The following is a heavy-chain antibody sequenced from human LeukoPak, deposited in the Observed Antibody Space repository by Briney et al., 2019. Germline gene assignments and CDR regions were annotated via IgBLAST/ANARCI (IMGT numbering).Heavy chain of an antibody. V-gene: IGHV4-4*08. CDR3: ARDVTGYSFYDYYYYYMDV. Sequence: PSETLSLTCTVSGDSMSTYYWTWIRQPPGKGLEWIGYIYNSGSTYYNPSLKSRVTISVDMSKNQFSLRLSSVTAADTAVYYCARDVTGYSFYDYYYYYMDVWGKGTTVTISS. CDR1: GDSMSTYY. J-gene: IGHJ6*03. CDR2: IYNSGST. D-gene: IGHD3-22*01.